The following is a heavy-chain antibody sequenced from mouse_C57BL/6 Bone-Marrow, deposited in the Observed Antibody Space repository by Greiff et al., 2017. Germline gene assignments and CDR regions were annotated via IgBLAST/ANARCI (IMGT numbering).Heavy chain of an antibody. D-gene: IGHD2-4*01. Sequence: EVNVVESGAELVRPGASVKLSCTASGFNIKDDYMHWVKQRPEQGLEWIGWIDPENGDTEYASKFQGKATITADTSSNTAYLQLSSLTSEDTAVYYCTTRYYDYEGYYAMDYWGQGTSVTVSS. CDR1: GFNIKDDY. V-gene: IGHV14-4*01. CDR2: IDPENGDT. CDR3: TTRYYDYEGYYAMDY. J-gene: IGHJ4*01.